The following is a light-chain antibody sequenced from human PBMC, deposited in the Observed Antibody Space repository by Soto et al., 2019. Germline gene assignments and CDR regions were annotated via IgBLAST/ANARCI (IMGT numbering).Light chain of an antibody. CDR1: ESVTGGY. CDR3: QQYGSSPVT. V-gene: IGKV3-20*01. CDR2: GTS. J-gene: IGKJ4*01. Sequence: DIVLTQSPGTLSLSPGERAALSCRASESVTGGYLAWYQQKPGQAPSLLIYGTSMKATGISDRFTGSGSGTDFTLTISRLKPDDFAVYYCQQYGSSPVTFGVRTKVEMK.